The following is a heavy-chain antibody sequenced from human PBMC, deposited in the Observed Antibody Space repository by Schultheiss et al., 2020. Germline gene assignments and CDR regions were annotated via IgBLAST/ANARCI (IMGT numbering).Heavy chain of an antibody. CDR1: GFTFGDYA. J-gene: IGHJ6*02. Sequence: GGSLRLSCTASGFTFGDYAMSWFRQAPGKGLEWVGFIRRKAYGGTTEYAASVKGRFTISRDDSKSIAYLQMNSLKTEDTAVYYCTRVIAGRGYYYGMDVWGQGTTVTVSS. CDR3: TRVIAGRGYYYGMDV. V-gene: IGHV3-49*03. CDR2: IRRKAYGGTT. D-gene: IGHD6-6*01.